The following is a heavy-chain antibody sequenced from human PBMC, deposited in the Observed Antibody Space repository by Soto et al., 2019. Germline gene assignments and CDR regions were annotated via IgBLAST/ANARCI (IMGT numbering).Heavy chain of an antibody. D-gene: IGHD3-22*01. V-gene: IGHV3-30*18. CDR2: ISYDGSNK. J-gene: IGHJ6*02. CDR1: GFTFSSYG. CDR3: EKERHYYDSTGYVDDYYGMDV. Sequence: GGSLRLACAASGFTFSSYGMQWVRQAAGNGLEWVAVISYDGSNKYYADSVKGRFTIYRDNCKNTLYLKMDSLRGEDTAVYYCEKERHYYDSTGYVDDYYGMDVWGQGATVTVSS.